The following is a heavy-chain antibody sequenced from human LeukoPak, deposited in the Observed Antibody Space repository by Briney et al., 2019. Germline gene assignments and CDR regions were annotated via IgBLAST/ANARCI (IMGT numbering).Heavy chain of an antibody. Sequence: GGSLRLSCAASGFTFSSYALHWVRQAPGKGLEWVAVISYDGSNKYYADSVKGRFTISRDNSKITLYLQMNSLRAEDTAVYYCAKDDYGMDVWGQGTTVTVSS. CDR1: GFTFSSYA. CDR2: ISYDGSNK. CDR3: AKDDYGMDV. J-gene: IGHJ6*02. V-gene: IGHV3-30-3*01.